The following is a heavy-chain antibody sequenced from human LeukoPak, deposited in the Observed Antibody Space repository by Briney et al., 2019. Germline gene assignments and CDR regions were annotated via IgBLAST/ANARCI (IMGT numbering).Heavy chain of an antibody. CDR3: ARVDSLHYYDSSGYGVDY. Sequence: GASVKVSCKASGYTFTSYYMHWVRQAPGQGLEWMGIINPSGVSTSYAQKFQGRVTMTRDMSTSTVYMELSSLRSEDTAVYYCARVDSLHYYDSSGYGVDYWGQGTLVTVSS. V-gene: IGHV1-46*01. CDR2: INPSGVST. CDR1: GYTFTSYY. D-gene: IGHD3-22*01. J-gene: IGHJ4*02.